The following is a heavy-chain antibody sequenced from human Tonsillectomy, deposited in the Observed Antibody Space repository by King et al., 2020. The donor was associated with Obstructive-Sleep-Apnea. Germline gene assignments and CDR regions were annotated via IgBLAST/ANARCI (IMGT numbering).Heavy chain of an antibody. D-gene: IGHD3-3*01. Sequence: VQLVESGGGVVQPGGSLRLSCAASGFIFSSYNMNWVRQAPGKGLEWVSYISSSSSTRYYADSVKGRFTISRDSAKKSLYLQMNSLRAEDTAVYYCARERFTIFGDPDGMDVWGQGTTVTVSS. CDR1: GFIFSSYN. CDR3: ARERFTIFGDPDGMDV. V-gene: IGHV3-48*04. CDR2: ISSSSSTR. J-gene: IGHJ6*02.